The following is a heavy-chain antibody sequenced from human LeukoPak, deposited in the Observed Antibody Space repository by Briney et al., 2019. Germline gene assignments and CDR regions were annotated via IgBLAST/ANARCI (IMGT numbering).Heavy chain of an antibody. CDR2: INPSGGST. CDR3: ARMHGDYYFDY. J-gene: IGHJ4*02. V-gene: IGHV1-46*01. D-gene: IGHD4-17*01. Sequence: GASVKVSCKASGYTFTSYYMHWVRQAPGQGLEWMGIINPSGGSTSYAQKFQGRVTMTRDMSTSTVYMELSSLRSEDTAVYYCARMHGDYYFDYWGQGTLVTVSS. CDR1: GYTFTSYY.